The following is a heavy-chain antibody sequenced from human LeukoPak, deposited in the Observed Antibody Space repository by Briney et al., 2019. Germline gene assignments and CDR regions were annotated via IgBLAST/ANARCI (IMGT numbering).Heavy chain of an antibody. D-gene: IGHD7-27*01. Sequence: GGSLRLSCAASGFTFKRYHMSWVRQAPGKGLDWVSSIDGGGTSTYYADSVKGRFTISRDNSKNTLYLHMNSLRAEDTAIYYCAKDQTSGSSTEYWGQGTLVTVSS. CDR1: GFTFKRYH. J-gene: IGHJ4*02. CDR3: AKDQTSGSSTEY. V-gene: IGHV3-23*01. CDR2: IDGGGTST.